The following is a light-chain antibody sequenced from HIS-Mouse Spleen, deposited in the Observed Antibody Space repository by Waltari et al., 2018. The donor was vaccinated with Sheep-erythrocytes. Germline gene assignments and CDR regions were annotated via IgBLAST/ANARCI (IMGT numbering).Light chain of an antibody. CDR1: VLAKKY. V-gene: IGLV3-27*01. CDR3: YSAADNNLV. Sequence: SYELTQPSSVSVSPGQPARLPCSGDVLAKKYARWFQQKPGQAPVLVIYKDSERPSGIPERFSGSSSGTTVTLTISGAQVEDEADYYCYSAADNNLVFGGGTKLTVL. CDR2: KDS. J-gene: IGLJ3*02.